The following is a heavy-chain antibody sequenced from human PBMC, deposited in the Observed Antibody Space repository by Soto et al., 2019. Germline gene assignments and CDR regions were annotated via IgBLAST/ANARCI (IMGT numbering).Heavy chain of an antibody. CDR3: ARVIAAPHFYFDT. D-gene: IGHD2-21*01. CDR2: ISQNGGNK. V-gene: IGHV3-7*03. J-gene: IGHJ4*02. Sequence: GGSLRLSCAASGFTFSRYAMSWVRQAPGKGLEWVANISQNGGNKYYADSVKGRFTVSRDNARQSLHLQMNSLRAEDTAVYYCARVIAAPHFYFDTWGPGTLVTVSS. CDR1: GFTFSRYA.